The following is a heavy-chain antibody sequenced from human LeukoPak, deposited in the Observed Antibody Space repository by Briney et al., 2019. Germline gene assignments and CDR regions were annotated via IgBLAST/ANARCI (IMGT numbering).Heavy chain of an antibody. J-gene: IGHJ6*03. CDR2: IYYSGST. V-gene: IGHV4-59*11. Sequence: SEILSLTCTVSGGSISSHYWSWIRQPPGKGLEWIGYIYYSGSTNYNPSLKSRVTISVDTSKNQFSLKLSSVTAADTAVYYCARGARYYYYMDVWGKGTTVTVSS. CDR1: GGSISSHY. CDR3: ARGARYYYYMDV.